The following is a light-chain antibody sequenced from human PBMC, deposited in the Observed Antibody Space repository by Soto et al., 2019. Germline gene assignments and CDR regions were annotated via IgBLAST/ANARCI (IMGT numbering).Light chain of an antibody. CDR2: SNN. CDR1: SSNIGSNT. CDR3: AAWDDSLNGPE. V-gene: IGLV1-44*01. J-gene: IGLJ2*01. Sequence: QAVVTQPPSASGTPGQRVTISCSGSSSNIGSNTVNWYQQLPGTAPKLLIYSNNQRPSGVPDRISGSKSGTSASLAISGLQSEDEADYYCAAWDDSLNGPEFGGGTKVTVL.